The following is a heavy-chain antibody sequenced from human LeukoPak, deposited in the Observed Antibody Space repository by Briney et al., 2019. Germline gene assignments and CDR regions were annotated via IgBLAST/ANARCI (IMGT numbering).Heavy chain of an antibody. CDR1: GGSISSYY. D-gene: IGHD6-13*01. J-gene: IGHJ6*02. V-gene: IGHV4-59*08. CDR3: ARHSSSWKQVSRYGMDV. Sequence: MPSETLSLTCTVSGGSISSYYWSWIRQPPGKGLEWIGYIYYSGSTNYNPSLKSRVTISVDTSKNQFSLKLSSVTAADTAVYYCARHSSSWKQVSRYGMDVWGQGTTVTVSS. CDR2: IYYSGST.